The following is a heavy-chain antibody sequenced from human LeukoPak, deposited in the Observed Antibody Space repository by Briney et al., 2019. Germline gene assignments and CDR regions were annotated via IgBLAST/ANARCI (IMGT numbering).Heavy chain of an antibody. J-gene: IGHJ4*02. CDR3: ARDIVVVPAAPHYFDY. CDR2: IKQDGSEK. D-gene: IGHD2-2*01. CDR1: GFTFSSYW. V-gene: IGHV3-7*01. Sequence: PGGSLRLSCAASGFTFSSYWMSWVRQAPGKGLEWVANIKQDGSEKYYVDSVKGRFTISRDNAKNSLYLQMNSLRAEDTAVYYCARDIVVVPAAPHYFDYWGQGTLVTVSS.